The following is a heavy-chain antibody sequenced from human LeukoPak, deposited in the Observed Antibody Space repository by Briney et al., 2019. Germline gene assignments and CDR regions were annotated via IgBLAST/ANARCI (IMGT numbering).Heavy chain of an antibody. D-gene: IGHD3-9*01. CDR2: IYTSGGT. Sequence: SETLSLTCTVSGGSISSYYWSWIRQPAGKGLEWIGRIYTSGGTNYNPSLKSRVTMSVDTSKNQFSLKLSSVTAADTAVYYCARGDYDILTGYLGFDYWGQGTLVTVSS. V-gene: IGHV4-4*07. CDR3: ARGDYDILTGYLGFDY. J-gene: IGHJ4*02. CDR1: GGSISSYY.